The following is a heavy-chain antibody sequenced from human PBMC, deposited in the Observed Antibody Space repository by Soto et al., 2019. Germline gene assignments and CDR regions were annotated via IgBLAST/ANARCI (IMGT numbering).Heavy chain of an antibody. CDR1: GFTFSDYY. V-gene: IGHV3-11*01. CDR3: ARTIHEVPSHWFDP. Sequence: GGSLRLSXAASGFTFSDYYMSWIRQAPGKGLEWVSYISSSGSTIYYADSVKGRFTISRDNAKNSLYLQMNSLRAEDTAVYYCARTIHEVPSHWFDPWGQGTLVTVSS. CDR2: ISSSGSTI. D-gene: IGHD2-21*01. J-gene: IGHJ5*02.